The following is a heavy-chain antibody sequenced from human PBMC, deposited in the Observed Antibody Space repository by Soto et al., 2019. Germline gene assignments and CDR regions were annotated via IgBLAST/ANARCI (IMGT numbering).Heavy chain of an antibody. V-gene: IGHV3-74*01. CDR1: GFTFSSYW. J-gene: IGHJ6*02. CDR2: INSDGSST. CDR3: ARDPIAVAGTGDYYGMDV. Sequence: GGSLRLSCAASGFTFSSYWMHWVRQAPGKGLVWVSRINSDGSSTSYADSVKGRFTISRDNAKNTLYLQMNSLRAEDTAVYYCARDPIAVAGTGDYYGMDVRGQGTTVTVSS. D-gene: IGHD6-19*01.